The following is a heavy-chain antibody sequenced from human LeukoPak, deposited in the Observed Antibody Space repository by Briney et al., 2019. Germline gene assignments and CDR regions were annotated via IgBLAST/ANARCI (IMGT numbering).Heavy chain of an antibody. Sequence: SETLSLTCTVSGGSISSSSYYWGWIRQPPGKGLEWIGSIYYSGSTYYNPSLKSRVTISVDTSKNQFSLKLSSVTAADTAVYYCARWGGRYYDSSGYFVYWGQGTLVTVSS. D-gene: IGHD3-22*01. CDR1: GGSISSSSYY. CDR2: IYYSGST. CDR3: ARWGGRYYDSSGYFVY. J-gene: IGHJ4*02. V-gene: IGHV4-39*07.